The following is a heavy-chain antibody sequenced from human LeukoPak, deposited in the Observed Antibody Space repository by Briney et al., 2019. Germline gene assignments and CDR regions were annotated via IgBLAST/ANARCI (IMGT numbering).Heavy chain of an antibody. V-gene: IGHV1-18*04. CDR1: GYTFTIYG. Sequence: ASVKVSCKASGYTFTIYGISWVRQAPGQGLEWMGWISAYNGNTNYAQKLQGRVTMTTDTSTSTAYMELRSLRSDDTAVYYCARAEIYCSGGSCYPVEADYWGQGTLVTVSS. CDR2: ISAYNGNT. CDR3: ARAEIYCSGGSCYPVEADY. J-gene: IGHJ4*02. D-gene: IGHD2-15*01.